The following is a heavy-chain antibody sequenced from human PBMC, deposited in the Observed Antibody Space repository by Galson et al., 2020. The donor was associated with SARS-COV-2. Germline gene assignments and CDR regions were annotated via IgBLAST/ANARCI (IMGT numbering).Heavy chain of an antibody. CDR3: ARGRQGVVPSPVLGLGPFYSYYYMDV. J-gene: IGHJ6*03. D-gene: IGHD3-16*01. CDR1: GGSFSGYS. V-gene: IGHV4-34*01. CDR2: IKSGGDT. Sequence: SETLSLTCAVYGGSFSGYSWTWIRQAPGKGLEWIGEIKSGGDTKYSPSLSGRVTLSVDTSRNQFSLKLTSVSAADTALYFCARGRQGVVPSPVLGLGPFYSYYYMDVWGKGTTV.